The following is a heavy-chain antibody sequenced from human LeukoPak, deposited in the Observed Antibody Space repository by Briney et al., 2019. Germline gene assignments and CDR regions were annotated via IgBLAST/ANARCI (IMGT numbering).Heavy chain of an antibody. Sequence: SVKVSCKASGGTFSSYATSWVRQAPGQGLEWMGRIIPILGIANYAQKFQGRVTITADKSTSTAYMELSSLRSEDTAVYYCARELLWFGELSNPYYYYYGMDVWGQGTTVTVSS. J-gene: IGHJ6*02. CDR2: IIPILGIA. V-gene: IGHV1-69*04. CDR1: GGTFSSYA. CDR3: ARELLWFGELSNPYYYYYGMDV. D-gene: IGHD3-10*01.